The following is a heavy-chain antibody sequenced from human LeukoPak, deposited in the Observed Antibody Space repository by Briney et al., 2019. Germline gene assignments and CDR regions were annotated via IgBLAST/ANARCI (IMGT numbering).Heavy chain of an antibody. D-gene: IGHD6-25*01. J-gene: IGHJ6*02. CDR1: GFTVSSNY. CDR2: IYSGGST. V-gene: IGHV3-66*01. CDR3: AIIAAGGDVLDV. Sequence: RGSLRLSCAASGFTVSSNYMSWVRQAPGKGLEWVSVIYSGGSTYYADSVKGRFTISRDNSKNTLYLQMNSLRAEDTAVYYCAIIAAGGDVLDVWGQGTTVTVSS.